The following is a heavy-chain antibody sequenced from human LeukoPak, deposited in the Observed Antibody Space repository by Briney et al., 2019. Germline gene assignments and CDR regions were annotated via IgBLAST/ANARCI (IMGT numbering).Heavy chain of an antibody. D-gene: IGHD3-10*01. CDR1: GYTFTSYY. V-gene: IGHV1-46*01. Sequence: ASVKVSCKASGYTFTSYYMHWVRQAPGQGLEWMGIINPSGGSTSYAQKFQGRVTMTRDTSISTAYMELSRLRSDDTAVYYCARMVRGVNLYYYYYYMDVWGKGTTVTISS. CDR2: INPSGGST. CDR3: ARMVRGVNLYYYYYYMDV. J-gene: IGHJ6*03.